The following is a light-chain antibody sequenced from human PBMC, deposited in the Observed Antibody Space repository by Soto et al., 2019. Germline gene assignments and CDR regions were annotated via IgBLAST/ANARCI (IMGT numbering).Light chain of an antibody. CDR3: CSYAGSYTLYV. Sequence: QSVLTHPRAVSFSPGQSVTIAGTGTSRDVGGYNYVSLYQQHPGKAPKLMIYDVSERPSGVPDRFSGSKSGNTASLTISGLQAEDEADYYCCSYAGSYTLYVFGTGTKVTVL. V-gene: IGLV2-11*01. J-gene: IGLJ1*01. CDR2: DVS. CDR1: SRDVGGYNY.